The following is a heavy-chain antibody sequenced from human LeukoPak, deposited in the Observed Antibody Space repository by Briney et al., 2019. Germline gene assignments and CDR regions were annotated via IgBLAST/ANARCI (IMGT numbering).Heavy chain of an antibody. J-gene: IGHJ6*03. V-gene: IGHV1-18*01. D-gene: IGHD3-9*01. CDR3: ARAASYYDILTGPYYYYYYMDV. CDR1: GYTFTSYG. CDR2: ISAYNGNT. Sequence: GASVKVSCKASGYTFTSYGISWVRQAPGQGLEWMGWISAYNGNTNYAQKLQGRVTMTTDTSTSTAYMELSRLRSDDTAVYYCARAASYYDILTGPYYYYYYMDVWGKGTTVTVSS.